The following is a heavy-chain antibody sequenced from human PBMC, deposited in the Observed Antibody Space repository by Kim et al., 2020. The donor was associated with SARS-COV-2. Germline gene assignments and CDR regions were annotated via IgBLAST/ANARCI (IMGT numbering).Heavy chain of an antibody. Sequence: DSVKRRFTSTRATSKNTLYLQMKSLGAEDTAVYYCAKDLFGGDSGWYDYWGQGTLVTVSS. D-gene: IGHD6-19*01. V-gene: IGHV3-23*01. CDR3: AKDLFGGDSGWYDY. J-gene: IGHJ4*02.